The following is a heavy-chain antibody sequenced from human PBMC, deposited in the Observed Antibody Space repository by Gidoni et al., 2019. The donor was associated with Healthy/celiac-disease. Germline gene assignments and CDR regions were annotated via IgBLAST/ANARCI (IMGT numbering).Heavy chain of an antibody. CDR3: ASDQTYYYDSSGYYYPPILYY. V-gene: IGHV4-34*01. Sequence: QVQLQQWGAGLLKPSETLSLTCAVYGGSFSGYYWSWIRQPPGKGLEWIGEINHSGSTNYNPSLKSRVTISVDTSKNQFSLKLSSVTAADTAVYYCASDQTYYYDSSGYYYPPILYYWGQGTLVTVSS. CDR2: INHSGST. D-gene: IGHD3-22*01. CDR1: GGSFSGYY. J-gene: IGHJ4*02.